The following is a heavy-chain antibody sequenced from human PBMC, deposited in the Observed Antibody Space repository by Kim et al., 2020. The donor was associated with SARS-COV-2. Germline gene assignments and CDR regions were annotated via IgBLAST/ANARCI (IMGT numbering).Heavy chain of an antibody. CDR3: ARGRGGYYGSGSFAP. D-gene: IGHD3-10*01. Sequence: SLKSRVTISVDTSKNQFSLKLSSVTAADTAVYYCARGRGGYYGSGSFAPWGQGTLVTVSS. V-gene: IGHV4-34*01. J-gene: IGHJ5*02.